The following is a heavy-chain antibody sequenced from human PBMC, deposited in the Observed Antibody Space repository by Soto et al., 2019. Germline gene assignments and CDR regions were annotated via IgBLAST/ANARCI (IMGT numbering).Heavy chain of an antibody. Sequence: EVQLVESGGGLVQPGGSLILSCAASGFTFNTYHMNWVRQAPGKGLEWVSYIHSGGSRIYYADSVKGRFTISRDNAKNSLFLQMNSLRAEDTAVYYCARDGTTETTNYHYAMDVWVKGTTVTVSS. CDR1: GFTFNTYH. CDR2: IHSGGSRI. V-gene: IGHV3-48*03. J-gene: IGHJ6*04. CDR3: ARDGTTETTNYHYAMDV. D-gene: IGHD4-17*01.